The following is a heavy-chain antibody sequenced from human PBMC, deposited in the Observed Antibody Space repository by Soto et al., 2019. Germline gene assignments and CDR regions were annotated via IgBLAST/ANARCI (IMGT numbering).Heavy chain of an antibody. CDR3: ARDDGLSSTHVKALDL. CDR2: ISTTSSYT. CDR1: RFTFSRYY. V-gene: IGHV3-21*02. J-gene: IGHJ3*01. D-gene: IGHD2-2*01. Sequence: EVQLVESGGGLVEPGGSLRLSCAASRFTFSRYYMNWVRQAPGKGLEWVSSISTTSSYTHYADSLKGRFTISRDNAKKLLYLQMNSLRAEDTAVYYCARDDGLSSTHVKALDLWGQGTKVNVSS.